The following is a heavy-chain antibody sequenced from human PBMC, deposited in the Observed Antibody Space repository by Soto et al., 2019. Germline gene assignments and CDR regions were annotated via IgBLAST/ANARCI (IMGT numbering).Heavy chain of an antibody. Sequence: QVQLQESGPGLVKPSGTLSLSCAVSGGSISSSHWWTWVRQPPGKGLEWIGEIYHSGSTNYNPWLKSRVSISVDTSRNLFSLNLGSGTAAEPGVYYWASSGGGEDYWGQGILVTVSS. V-gene: IGHV4-4*02. CDR2: IYHSGST. CDR1: GGSISSSHW. D-gene: IGHD3-16*01. CDR3: ASSGGGEDY. J-gene: IGHJ4*02.